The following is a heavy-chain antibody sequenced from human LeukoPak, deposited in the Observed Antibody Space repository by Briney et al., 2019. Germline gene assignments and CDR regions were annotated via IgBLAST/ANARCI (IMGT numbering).Heavy chain of an antibody. CDR3: ASSRGSIVVVPAANDAFDI. Sequence: ASVKVSCKVSGYTLTELSMHWVRQAPGKGLEWMGGFDPEDGETIYAQKFQGRVTMTEDTSTDTAYMELSSLRSEDTAVYYCASSRGSIVVVPAANDAFDIWGQGTMVTVSS. D-gene: IGHD2-2*01. V-gene: IGHV1-24*01. CDR2: FDPEDGET. CDR1: GYTLTELS. J-gene: IGHJ3*02.